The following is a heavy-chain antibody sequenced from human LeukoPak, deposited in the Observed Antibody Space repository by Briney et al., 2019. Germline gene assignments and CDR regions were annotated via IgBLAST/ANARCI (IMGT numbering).Heavy chain of an antibody. J-gene: IGHJ4*02. CDR1: GFTFSSYA. V-gene: IGHV3-23*01. CDR3: AKDDYGDLSSDY. D-gene: IGHD4-17*01. CDR2: ISGSGGST. Sequence: GGSLRLSCAASGFTFSSYAMSWVRQAPGKGLEWVSAISGSGGSTYYADSVKGRFTISRDNSKTTLYLQMNSLRAEDTAVYYCAKDDYGDLSSDYWGQGALVTVSS.